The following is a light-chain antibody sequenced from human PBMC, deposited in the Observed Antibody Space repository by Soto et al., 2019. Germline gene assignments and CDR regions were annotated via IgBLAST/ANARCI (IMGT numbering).Light chain of an antibody. CDR2: DVS. J-gene: IGKJ1*01. CDR1: QSVSSNF. V-gene: IGKV3-20*01. Sequence: EVVLTQSPGTLSLSPGERATLSCRASQSVSSNFLAWYQQKPGQAPRLLIYDVSSRVAGIPDRFGGSGSGTDFTLTISRLEPEDFAVYYCQQYESSWTFGQGTKVEIK. CDR3: QQYESSWT.